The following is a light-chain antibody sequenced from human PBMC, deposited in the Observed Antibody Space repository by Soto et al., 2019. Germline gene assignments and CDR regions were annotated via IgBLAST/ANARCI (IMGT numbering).Light chain of an antibody. Sequence: IPLTQSPSSLSASVGERVTLTCRASQDINKFLAWFQQTPGKAPKLLVYSASTLHSGVPSRFSGSGSGTDFALTISSLQPEDFATYYCQQLKTYPYTFGQGTRLDIK. CDR3: QQLKTYPYT. CDR2: SAS. J-gene: IGKJ2*01. V-gene: IGKV1-9*01. CDR1: QDINKF.